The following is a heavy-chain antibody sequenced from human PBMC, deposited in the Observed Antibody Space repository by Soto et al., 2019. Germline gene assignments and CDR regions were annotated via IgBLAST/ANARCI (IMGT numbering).Heavy chain of an antibody. CDR3: ARDRLEFLRETYYYGMDA. CDR1: GGSISSGGYY. CDR2: IYYSGST. Sequence: QVQLQESGPGLVKPSQTLSLTCTVSGGSISSGGYYWSWIRQHPGKGLEWIGYIYYSGSTYYNPSLKSRVTISVDTSKNQFSLKLSSVTAADTAVYYCARDRLEFLRETYYYGMDAWGQGTTVTVSS. V-gene: IGHV4-31*03. D-gene: IGHD3-10*01. J-gene: IGHJ6*02.